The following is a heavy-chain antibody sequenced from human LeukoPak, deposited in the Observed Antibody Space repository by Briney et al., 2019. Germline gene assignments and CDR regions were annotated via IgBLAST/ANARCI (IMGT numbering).Heavy chain of an antibody. Sequence: ASVKISCKVSGYTFTDYYMHWVQQAPGKGLELMGLVDPEDGETIYAEKFQGRVTITADTSTDTAYMELSSLRSEDTAVYYCVTGGIAAAGTGNWFDPWGQGTLVTVSS. J-gene: IGHJ5*02. CDR2: VDPEDGET. D-gene: IGHD6-13*01. CDR1: GYTFTDYY. CDR3: VTGGIAAAGTGNWFDP. V-gene: IGHV1-69-2*01.